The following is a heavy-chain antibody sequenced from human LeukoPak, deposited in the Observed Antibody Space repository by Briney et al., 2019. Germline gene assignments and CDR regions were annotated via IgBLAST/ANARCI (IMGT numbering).Heavy chain of an antibody. CDR3: ARCAYGEDYFDY. CDR2: ISSTSSTI. V-gene: IGHV3-48*02. CDR1: GFTFSNYN. Sequence: PGGSLRLSCVASGFTFSNYNMNWVRQAPGKGLEWVSYISSTSSTIYYADSVKGRFTISRDNAKNSLSLQMNSLRDEDTAVYYCARCAYGEDYFDYWGQGTLVTVSS. D-gene: IGHD4-17*01. J-gene: IGHJ4*02.